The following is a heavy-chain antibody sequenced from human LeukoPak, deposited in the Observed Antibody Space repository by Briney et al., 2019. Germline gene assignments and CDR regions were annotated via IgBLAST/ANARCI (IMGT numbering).Heavy chain of an antibody. Sequence: GGSLRLSCAASGFTVSSHYISWVRQAPGKGLEWVSCIYSGGSTYYADSVKGRFTISRDNSKNTVFLQMNSLRAEDTAVYYCARVRRYGSGTYGVYYYGMDVWGQGTTVTVSS. J-gene: IGHJ6*02. D-gene: IGHD3-10*01. CDR2: IYSGGST. CDR3: ARVRRYGSGTYGVYYYGMDV. V-gene: IGHV3-53*01. CDR1: GFTVSSHY.